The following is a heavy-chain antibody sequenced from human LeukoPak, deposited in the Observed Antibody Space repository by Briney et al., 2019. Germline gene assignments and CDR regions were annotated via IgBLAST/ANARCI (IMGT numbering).Heavy chain of an antibody. J-gene: IGHJ6*02. Sequence: GGSLRLSCAASGFTFSSYAMHWVRQAPGKGLEWVAVISYDGSDKYYADSVKGRFTISRDNSKNTLYLQMNSLTTEDTAVYYCAKDLQPRAGVAEYYYGMDVWGQGTTVTVSS. CDR2: ISYDGSDK. CDR3: AKDLQPRAGVAEYYYGMDV. V-gene: IGHV3-30*18. D-gene: IGHD6-19*01. CDR1: GFTFSSYA.